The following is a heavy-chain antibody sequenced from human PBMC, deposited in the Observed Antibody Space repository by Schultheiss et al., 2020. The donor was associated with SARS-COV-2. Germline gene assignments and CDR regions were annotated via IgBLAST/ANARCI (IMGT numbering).Heavy chain of an antibody. Sequence: GESLKISCAASGFTFSSYAMSWVRQAPGKGLEWVSAISGSGGSTYYADSVKGRFTISRDNSKNTLYLQMNSLRAEDTALYYCAKERNPDSSSWYLFDPWGQGTLVTVSS. V-gene: IGHV3-23*01. CDR2: ISGSGGST. CDR3: AKERNPDSSSWYLFDP. J-gene: IGHJ5*02. CDR1: GFTFSSYA. D-gene: IGHD6-13*01.